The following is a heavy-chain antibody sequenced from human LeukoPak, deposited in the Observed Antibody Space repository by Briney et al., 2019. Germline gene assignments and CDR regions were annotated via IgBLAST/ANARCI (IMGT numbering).Heavy chain of an antibody. D-gene: IGHD3-9*01. CDR2: MNPNSGNT. CDR1: GYTFTSYY. J-gene: IGHJ4*02. V-gene: IGHV1-8*02. Sequence: ASVKVSCKASGYTFTSYYMHWVRQAPGQGLEWMGWMNPNSGNTGYAQKFQGRVTMTRNTSISTAYMELSSLRSEDTAVYYCARGRELRYFDWLSSRRFDYWGQGTLVTVSS. CDR3: ARGRELRYFDWLSSRRFDY.